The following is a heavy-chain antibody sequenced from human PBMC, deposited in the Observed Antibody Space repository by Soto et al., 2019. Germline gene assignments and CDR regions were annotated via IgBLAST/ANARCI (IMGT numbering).Heavy chain of an antibody. CDR1: GFRFKSFV. D-gene: IGHD3-16*01. CDR3: SRWGTTGGFDL. Sequence: QVQLVESGGGVVQPGTSLRLSCAASGFRFKSFVMHWVRQAPGKGLEWVAFTSYDGNNKDYGDSVKGRFTVSRDNSQNTLQFQMDFLRPEDTCLYYCSRWGTTGGFDLWGQGTLVYVSS. CDR2: TSYDGNNK. V-gene: IGHV3-30*19. J-gene: IGHJ4*02.